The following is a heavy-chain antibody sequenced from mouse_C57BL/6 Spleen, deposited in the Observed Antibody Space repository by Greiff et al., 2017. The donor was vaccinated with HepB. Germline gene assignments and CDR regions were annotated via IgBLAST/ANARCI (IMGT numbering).Heavy chain of an antibody. CDR1: GYTFTDYN. V-gene: IGHV1-22*01. J-gene: IGHJ4*01. CDR3: AREGATVVEGAMDY. Sequence: EVQLQQSGPELVKPGASVKMSCKASGYTFTDYNMHWVKQSHGKSLEWIGYINPNNGGTSYNQKFKGKATLTVNKSSSTAYMELRSLTSEDSAVYYCAREGATVVEGAMDYWGQGTSVTVSS. CDR2: INPNNGGT. D-gene: IGHD1-1*01.